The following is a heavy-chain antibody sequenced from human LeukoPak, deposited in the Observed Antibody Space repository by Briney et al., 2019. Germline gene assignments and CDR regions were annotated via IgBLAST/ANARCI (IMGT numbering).Heavy chain of an antibody. D-gene: IGHD3-10*01. V-gene: IGHV3-23*01. CDR1: GFTFSSYA. Sequence: TGGSLRLSCAASGFTFSSYAMSWVRQAPGEGLEWVSVISNSAGSTFYADSVKGRFTISRDNSKNTLYLQMNSLRAEDTAVYYCAKRASGSGTSLYYFDYWGQGTLVTVSS. CDR3: AKRASGSGTSLYYFDY. CDR2: ISNSAGST. J-gene: IGHJ4*02.